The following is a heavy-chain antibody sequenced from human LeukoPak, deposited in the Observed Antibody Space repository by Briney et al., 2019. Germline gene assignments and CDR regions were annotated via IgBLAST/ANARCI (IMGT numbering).Heavy chain of an antibody. J-gene: IGHJ4*02. CDR2: ISWDGDTT. CDR3: AKEGSDSGGQTLGH. CDR1: GFSFDDYA. D-gene: IGHD4-23*01. V-gene: IGHV3-43D*03. Sequence: PGGSLRLSCAASGFSFDDYAMHWVRQAPGKGLEWVSVISWDGDTTNYADSVKGRFTISRVNSKNSLFLQMSSLRPEDTALYSCAKEGSDSGGQTLGHWGQGTLVTVSS.